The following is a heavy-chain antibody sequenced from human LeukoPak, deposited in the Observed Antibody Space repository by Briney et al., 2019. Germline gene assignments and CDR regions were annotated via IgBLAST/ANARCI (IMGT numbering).Heavy chain of an antibody. Sequence: GGSLRLSCAASGFTFSSYAMHWVRQAPGKGLEWVAVISYDGSNKYYADSVKGRFTISRDNSKNTLYLQMNSLRAEDTAVCYCARDGYNGKEFDYWGQGTLVTVSS. D-gene: IGHD5-24*01. CDR3: ARDGYNGKEFDY. V-gene: IGHV3-30-3*01. CDR1: GFTFSSYA. J-gene: IGHJ4*02. CDR2: ISYDGSNK.